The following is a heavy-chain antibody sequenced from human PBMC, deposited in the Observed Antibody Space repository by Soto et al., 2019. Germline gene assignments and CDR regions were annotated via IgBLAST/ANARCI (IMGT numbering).Heavy chain of an antibody. CDR1: GFTFSSYA. CDR2: ISGSGGST. CDR3: AKVGGNIVLMVYAIGPHDY. D-gene: IGHD2-8*01. Sequence: GSLRLSCAASGFTFSSYAMSWVRQAPGKGLEWVSAISGSGGSTYYADSVKGRFTISRDNSKNTLYLQMNSLRAEDTAVYYCAKVGGNIVLMVYAIGPHDYWGQGTLVTVSS. J-gene: IGHJ4*02. V-gene: IGHV3-23*01.